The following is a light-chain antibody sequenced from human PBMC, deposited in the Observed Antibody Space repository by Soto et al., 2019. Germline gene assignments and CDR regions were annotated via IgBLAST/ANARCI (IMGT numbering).Light chain of an antibody. J-gene: IGKJ5*01. V-gene: IGKV1-5*01. CDR1: QTISSW. Sequence: DIQMTQSPSTLSGSVGDRVTITCRASQTISSWLAWYQQKPGKAPKVLIYDASSWAGGVPSRFTGSGSGTEFTLTINSLQPDDFATYYCQQRDSTPITFGQGTRLEIK. CDR3: QQRDSTPIT. CDR2: DAS.